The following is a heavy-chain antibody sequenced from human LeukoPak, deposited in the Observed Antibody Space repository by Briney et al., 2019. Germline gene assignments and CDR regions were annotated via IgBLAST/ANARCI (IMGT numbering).Heavy chain of an antibody. CDR2: ISGSGGST. V-gene: IGHV3-23*01. Sequence: GGSLRLSCAASGFTFSSYAMSWVRQAPGKGLEWVSAISGSGGSTYYADSVKGRFTISRDNSKNTLYLQMNSLRAEDTAVYYCAKPSGSYYGYYYYYYMDVWAKGPRSPSP. CDR3: AKPSGSYYGYYYYYYMDV. CDR1: GFTFSSYA. D-gene: IGHD1-26*01. J-gene: IGHJ6*03.